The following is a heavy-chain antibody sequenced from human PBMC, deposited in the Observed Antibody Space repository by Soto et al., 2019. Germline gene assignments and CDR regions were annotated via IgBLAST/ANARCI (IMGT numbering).Heavy chain of an antibody. D-gene: IGHD3-22*01. CDR3: ARDADSSGIGCDY. V-gene: IGHV3-33*01. CDR1: GFTFSRYA. Sequence: GGSLRLSCAASGFTFSRYAMHWVRQAPGRGLEWVAVIWYDGSNKYYADSVKGRFTISRDNSKNTLYLQMNSLRAEDTAVYYCARDADSSGIGCDYWGQGTLVTVSS. CDR2: IWYDGSNK. J-gene: IGHJ4*02.